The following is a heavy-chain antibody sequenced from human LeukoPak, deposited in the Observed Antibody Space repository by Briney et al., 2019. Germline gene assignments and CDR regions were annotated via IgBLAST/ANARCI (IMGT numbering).Heavy chain of an antibody. Sequence: PGGSLRLSCAASGFTFSSYAMSWVRQAPGKGLEWVSAISGSGGNTYYADSVKGRFTISRDNSKKTLYLQMNSLRAEDTAVYYCAKGGYYDSSRFDYWGQGTLVTVSS. J-gene: IGHJ4*02. CDR3: AKGGYYDSSRFDY. CDR1: GFTFSSYA. V-gene: IGHV3-23*01. CDR2: ISGSGGNT. D-gene: IGHD3-22*01.